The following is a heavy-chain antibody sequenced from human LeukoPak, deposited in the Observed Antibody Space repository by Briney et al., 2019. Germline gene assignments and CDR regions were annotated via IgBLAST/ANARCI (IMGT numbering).Heavy chain of an antibody. D-gene: IGHD2-21*01. Sequence: GGSLRLSCAASGFTFNSYAMTWVRQAPGKGLDFVSSISNSGETTNYADSVKGRFTISRDNSKNTLYLQMNSLRAEDTAVYYCARGLWWSKYYFDYWGQGTLVTVSS. V-gene: IGHV3-23*01. CDR3: ARGLWWSKYYFDY. CDR1: GFTFNSYA. J-gene: IGHJ4*02. CDR2: ISNSGETT.